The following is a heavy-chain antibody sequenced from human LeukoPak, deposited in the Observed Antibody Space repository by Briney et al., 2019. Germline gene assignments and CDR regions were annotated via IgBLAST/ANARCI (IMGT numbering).Heavy chain of an antibody. D-gene: IGHD1-14*01. CDR3: AVNQVDGTGIFDP. J-gene: IGHJ5*02. V-gene: IGHV1-2*02. Sequence: GASVKVSCKASGYTFTDYYIHWVRQAPGQGLEWMGWINPDIGATNYAQKFQGRVTMTRDTSIVTAYVELGRLGSDDTAVYYCAVNQVDGTGIFDPWGQGTLVTVSS. CDR1: GYTFTDYY. CDR2: INPDIGAT.